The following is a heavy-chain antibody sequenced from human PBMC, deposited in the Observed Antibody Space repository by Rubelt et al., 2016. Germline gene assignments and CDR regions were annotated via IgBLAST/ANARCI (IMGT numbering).Heavy chain of an antibody. CDR3: AKLADYRPDS. Sequence: QGSGGGLVQPGGSLRLSCAASGFTFSSYSMNWVRQPPGKGLEWIGSIFYSGSTYYNPSLKSRVTISVDTSKNQFSLKLNSVTAADRAVYYCAKLADYRPDSWGQGTLVIVSS. D-gene: IGHD3-3*02. J-gene: IGHJ4*02. CDR2: IFYSGST. CDR1: GFTFSSYSMN. V-gene: IGHV4-59*05.